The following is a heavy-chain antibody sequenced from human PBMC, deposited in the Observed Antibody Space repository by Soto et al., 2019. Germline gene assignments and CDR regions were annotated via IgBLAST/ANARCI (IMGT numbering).Heavy chain of an antibody. CDR2: TYYRSKWDY. D-gene: IGHD2-8*01. CDR1: GDSVSTNSAT. J-gene: IGHJ5*01. Sequence: SQTLSLTCAISGDSVSTNSATWDWIRQSPSRGLEWLGRTYYRSKWDYDYAASVKGRININPDTSNNQVSLHLDSVPPDDTAVYYCARLIGNSWLDSWGQGTLVTVSS. CDR3: ARLIGNSWLDS. V-gene: IGHV6-1*01.